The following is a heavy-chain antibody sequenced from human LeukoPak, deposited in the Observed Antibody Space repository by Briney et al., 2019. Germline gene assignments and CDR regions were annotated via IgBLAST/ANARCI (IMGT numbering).Heavy chain of an antibody. J-gene: IGHJ6*03. CDR1: GGSFRGYY. CDR3: ARASDYGDYGFYYYYMDV. D-gene: IGHD4-17*01. V-gene: IGHV4-34*01. Sequence: SETLSLTCAVYGGSFRGYYWSWIRQPPGKGLEWIGEINHSGSTNYNPSLKSRVPISVDTSKNQFSLKLSSVTAADTAVYYCARASDYGDYGFYYYYMDVWGKGTTVTVSS. CDR2: INHSGST.